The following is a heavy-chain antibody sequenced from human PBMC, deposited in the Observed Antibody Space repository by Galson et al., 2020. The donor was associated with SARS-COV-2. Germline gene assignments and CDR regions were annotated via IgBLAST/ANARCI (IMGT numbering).Heavy chain of an antibody. D-gene: IGHD3-3*01. CDR2: IGTAGDT. CDR1: GFTFSSYD. CDR3: ARATYDFWSGYYGPYMDV. J-gene: IGHJ6*03. Sequence: GGSLRLSCAASGFTFSSYDMHWVRQATGKGLEWVSAIGTAGDTYYPASVKGRFTISRENAKNSLYLQMNSLRAGDTAVYYCARATYDFWSGYYGPYMDVWGKGTTVTVSS. V-gene: IGHV3-13*01.